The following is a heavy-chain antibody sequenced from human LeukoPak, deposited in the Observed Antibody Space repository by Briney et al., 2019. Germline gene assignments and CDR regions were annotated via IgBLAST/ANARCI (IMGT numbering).Heavy chain of an antibody. V-gene: IGHV4-34*01. Sequence: SETLSLTCGVYGGSFSNYYWSCIRQSPGKGLEWIGEINHSGSTNYNPSLKSRVTMSVDTSKNQFSLKLSSVTAADTAVYYCAREGGGYDSSGCFDYWGQGTLVTVSS. CDR1: GGSFSNYY. D-gene: IGHD3-22*01. J-gene: IGHJ4*02. CDR2: INHSGST. CDR3: AREGGGYDSSGCFDY.